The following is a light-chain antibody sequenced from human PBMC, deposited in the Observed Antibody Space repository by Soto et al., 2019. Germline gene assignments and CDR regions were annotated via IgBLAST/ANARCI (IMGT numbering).Light chain of an antibody. Sequence: EIVMTQSPATLSLSPGERAALSCRASQSINSELAWYQQKPGQPPRLLIYGASTRATGVPARFTGSESGSEFNLTISGLQSEDFAVYYCQQGHNGPLTFGQGTRLEI. CDR2: GAS. CDR3: QQGHNGPLT. J-gene: IGKJ2*01. V-gene: IGKV3-15*01. CDR1: QSINSE.